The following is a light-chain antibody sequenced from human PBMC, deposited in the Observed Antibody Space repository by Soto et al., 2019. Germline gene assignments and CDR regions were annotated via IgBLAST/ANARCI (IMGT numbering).Light chain of an antibody. CDR3: QQYHSYPLT. CDR1: QNIGSW. CDR2: DGS. Sequence: IQMTQSPATLSASLGDRVTLTCRASQNIGSWLAWYQQKSGKAPKVLIYDGSSLQSGVPSTFRGSGSGTEFTLTISSLQPDDFDTYYCQQYHSYPLTFGGGTKVDIK. J-gene: IGKJ4*01. V-gene: IGKV1-5*01.